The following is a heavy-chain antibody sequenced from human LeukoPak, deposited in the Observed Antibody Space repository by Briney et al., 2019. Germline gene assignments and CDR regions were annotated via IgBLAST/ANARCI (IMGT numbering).Heavy chain of an antibody. CDR3: AKVFGDFWSGYYSNYYYYGMDV. V-gene: IGHV3-23*01. CDR2: ISGSGGST. J-gene: IGHJ6*02. D-gene: IGHD3-3*01. CDR1: GFTFSNCA. Sequence: PGGSLRLSCVVSGFTFSNCAMSWVRQAPGKGLEWVSAISGSGGSTYYADSVKGRFTISRDNSKNTLYLQMNSLRAEDTAVYYCAKVFGDFWSGYYSNYYYYGMDVWGQGTTVTVSS.